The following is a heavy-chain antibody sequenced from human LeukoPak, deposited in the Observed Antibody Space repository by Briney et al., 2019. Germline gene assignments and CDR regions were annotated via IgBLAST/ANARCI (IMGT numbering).Heavy chain of an antibody. J-gene: IGHJ5*02. CDR2: IYPGDSDT. D-gene: IGHD3-22*01. CDR3: ARLVFPDSSGYISDWFDP. Sequence: GESLKISCKGSGYSFTSYWIGWVRQMPGKGLEWVGIIYPGDSDTRYSPSYQGQVTISADKSISTSYLQWSSLKAPDTAMYYCARLVFPDSSGYISDWFDPWGQGTLVTVSS. CDR1: GYSFTSYW. V-gene: IGHV5-51*01.